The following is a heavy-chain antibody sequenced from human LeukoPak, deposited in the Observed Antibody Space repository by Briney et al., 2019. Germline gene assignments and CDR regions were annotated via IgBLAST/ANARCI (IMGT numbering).Heavy chain of an antibody. Sequence: GGSLRLSCAASGFTFSSYGMHWVRQAPGKGLEWVAFIRYDGSNKYYADSVKGRFTISRDNSKNTLYLQMNSLRAEDTAVYYCAKDRYCSGGSCLVDYWGQGTLVTVSS. CDR1: GFTFSSYG. CDR3: AKDRYCSGGSCLVDY. D-gene: IGHD2-15*01. V-gene: IGHV3-30*02. J-gene: IGHJ4*02. CDR2: IRYDGSNK.